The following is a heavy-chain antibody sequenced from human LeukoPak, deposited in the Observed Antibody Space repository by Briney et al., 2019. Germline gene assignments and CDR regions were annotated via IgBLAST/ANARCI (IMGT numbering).Heavy chain of an antibody. CDR3: ARDGLDTEPLDY. D-gene: IGHD5-18*01. V-gene: IGHV1-69*04. Sequence: SVKVSCKASGGTFSSYAISWVRQAPGQGLEWMGRIIPILGIANYAQKFQGRVTITADKSTSTAYMELSSLRSEDTAVYYCARDGLDTEPLDYWGQGTLVTVSS. CDR1: GGTFSSYA. J-gene: IGHJ4*02. CDR2: IIPILGIA.